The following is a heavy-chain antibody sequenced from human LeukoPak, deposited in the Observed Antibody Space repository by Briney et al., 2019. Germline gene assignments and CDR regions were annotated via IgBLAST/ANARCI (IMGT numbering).Heavy chain of an antibody. J-gene: IGHJ4*02. CDR3: AKDRLLYYYDSSGSDY. D-gene: IGHD3-22*01. V-gene: IGHV3-30-3*01. CDR1: GFTFSSYA. Sequence: GGSLRLSCAASGFTFSSYAMHWVRQAPGKGLEWVAVISYDGSNKYYADSVKGRFTISRDNSKNTLYLQMNSLRAEDTAVYYCAKDRLLYYYDSSGSDYWGQGTLVTVSS. CDR2: ISYDGSNK.